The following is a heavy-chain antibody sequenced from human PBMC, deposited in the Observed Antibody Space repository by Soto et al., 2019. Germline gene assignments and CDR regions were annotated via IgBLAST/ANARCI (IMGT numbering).Heavy chain of an antibody. D-gene: IGHD3-22*01. CDR3: ARVPDSTHGYWFDP. CDR2: IIPIFGPA. J-gene: IGHJ5*02. Sequence: QVQLVQSGAEVKKPGSSVKVSCKTSGGTFSSYAISWVRQAPGQGLEWMGGIIPIFGPANYAQKFQGRVTITADKSTGTAYMELSRLRSEDTAVYYCARVPDSTHGYWFDPWGQGTLVTVSS. CDR1: GGTFSSYA. V-gene: IGHV1-69*06.